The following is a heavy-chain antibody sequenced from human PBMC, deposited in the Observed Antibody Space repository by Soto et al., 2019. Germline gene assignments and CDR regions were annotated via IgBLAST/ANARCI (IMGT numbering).Heavy chain of an antibody. Sequence: QVQLVQSGAEVKRPGSSVKVSCRASGDTFSNFSVNWVRQAPGQGLEWMGGIIPLFRLADYAQKFQGRLTITADHSTSTTFMELNRLTSEDTAFYYCGRGGTLIRGAPQVDWFDPWGQGTLVIVSS. V-gene: IGHV1-69*17. CDR3: GRGGTLIRGAPQVDWFDP. J-gene: IGHJ5*02. D-gene: IGHD3-10*01. CDR1: GDTFSNFS. CDR2: IIPLFRLA.